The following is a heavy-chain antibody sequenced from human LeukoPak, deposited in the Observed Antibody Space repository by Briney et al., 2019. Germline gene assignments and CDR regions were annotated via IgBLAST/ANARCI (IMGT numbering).Heavy chain of an antibody. J-gene: IGHJ4*02. CDR2: INPSGGST. D-gene: IGHD3-22*01. CDR3: ARDLPLYDSSGYYSHFDY. V-gene: IGHV1-46*01. CDR1: GYTFTSYY. Sequence: AASVKVSCTASGYTFTSYYMHWVRQAPGQGLEWMGIINPSGGSTSYAQKFQGRVTMTRDTSTSTVYMELSSLRSEDTAVYYCARDLPLYDSSGYYSHFDYWGQGTLVTVSS.